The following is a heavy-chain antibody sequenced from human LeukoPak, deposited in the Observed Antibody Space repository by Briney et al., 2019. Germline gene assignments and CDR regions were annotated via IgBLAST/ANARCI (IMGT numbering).Heavy chain of an antibody. Sequence: SETLSLTCSVSGGSITGSSYYWAWLRQPPGKGLEWIGSIYYSGSTSYSPSLKSRVTISVYTSKNQFSLRLSSVTAADTAVYYCARNVSAGYFDYWGQGTLVTVSS. V-gene: IGHV4-39*01. CDR2: IYYSGST. CDR1: GGSITGSSYY. CDR3: ARNVSAGYFDY. J-gene: IGHJ4*02. D-gene: IGHD2-8*01.